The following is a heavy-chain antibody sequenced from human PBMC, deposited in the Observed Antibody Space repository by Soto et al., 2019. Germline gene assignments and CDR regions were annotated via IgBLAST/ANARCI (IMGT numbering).Heavy chain of an antibody. V-gene: IGHV3-48*04. Sequence: EVQLVESGGGSVQPGGSLRLSCVASGFTFSSYSMVWVRQAPGKGLEWVSYIFASSATIYYADSVKGRFTVSRDNAKNSLFLLMNSLRAEDTAVYYWAGDADWAFGYWGQGTQVTVSS. CDR2: IFASSATI. CDR3: AGDADWAFGY. D-gene: IGHD3-9*01. CDR1: GFTFSSYS. J-gene: IGHJ4*02.